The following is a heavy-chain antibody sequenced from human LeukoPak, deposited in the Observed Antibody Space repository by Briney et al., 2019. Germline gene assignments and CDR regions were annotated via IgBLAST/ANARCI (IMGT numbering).Heavy chain of an antibody. CDR1: GFTFNNVW. CDR2: IKSNIDGGTT. D-gene: IGHD2-15*01. J-gene: IGHJ6*03. V-gene: IGHV3-15*01. Sequence: KPGGSLRLSCEASGFTFNNVWMSWVRQAPGKGLEWVGRIKSNIDGGTTVYAAPVKGRFTISRDDSKDTVYLQMNSLKTEDTAVYYCATEEVGAATFYFYYYMDVWGKGTPVTVSS. CDR3: ATEEVGAATFYFYYYMDV.